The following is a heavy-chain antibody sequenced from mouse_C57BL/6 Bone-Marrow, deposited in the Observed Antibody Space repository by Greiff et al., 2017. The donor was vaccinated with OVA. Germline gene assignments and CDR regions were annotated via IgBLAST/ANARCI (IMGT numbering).Heavy chain of an antibody. CDR2: IAPSDSYI. CDR3: AHYGRRLYLHY. J-gene: IGHJ2*02. Sequence: QVQLQQSGAELVRPGTSVKLSCKASGYTFTNYWMHWVKQRPGQGLEWIGVIAPSDSYINYNQKFKGRATLTVDTSSSTAYMHLSSLTSEDSAVYYCAHYGRRLYLHYWGQGTSLTVSS. CDR1: GYTFTNYW. D-gene: IGHD1-1*01. V-gene: IGHV1-59*01.